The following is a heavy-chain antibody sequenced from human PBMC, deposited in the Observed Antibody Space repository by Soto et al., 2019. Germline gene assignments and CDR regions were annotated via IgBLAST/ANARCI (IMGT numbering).Heavy chain of an antibody. Sequence: QVRLVESGGGVVQPGRSLRLSCAASGFTFSSYAMHWVRQAPGKGLEWVAVISYDGSNKYYADSVKGRFTISRDNSKNTLYLQMNSLRAEDTAVYYCARDEGYWGQGTLVTVSS. CDR3: ARDEGY. CDR2: ISYDGSNK. CDR1: GFTFSSYA. V-gene: IGHV3-30-3*01. J-gene: IGHJ4*02.